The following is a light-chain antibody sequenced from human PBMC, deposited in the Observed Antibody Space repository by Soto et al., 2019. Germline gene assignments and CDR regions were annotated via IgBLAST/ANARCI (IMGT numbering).Light chain of an antibody. CDR3: QKYNTAPQT. CDR2: AAS. Sequence: DIQMTQSPSSLSASVGDRVTITCRASQGIIDYVAWFQQKPGKAPKLLLYAASTPQSGVPSRFSGSGSGTDFTLTICSLQPEEAATYYCQKYNTAPQTFGQVTKVEIK. V-gene: IGKV1-27*01. J-gene: IGKJ1*01. CDR1: QGIIDY.